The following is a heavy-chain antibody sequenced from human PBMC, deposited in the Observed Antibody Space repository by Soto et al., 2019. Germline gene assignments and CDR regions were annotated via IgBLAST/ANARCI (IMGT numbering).Heavy chain of an antibody. Sequence: GGSLRLSCTASGFTFGDYAMSWFRQAPGKGLEWVGFIRSKAYGGTTEYAASVKGRFTISRDDSKSIAYLQMNSLKTEDKAVYYCTRDPGVVRGVIGVDYYYYYMDVWGKGTTVTVSS. CDR1: GFTFGDYA. CDR2: IRSKAYGGTT. CDR3: TRDPGVVRGVIGVDYYYYYMDV. V-gene: IGHV3-49*03. J-gene: IGHJ6*03. D-gene: IGHD3-10*01.